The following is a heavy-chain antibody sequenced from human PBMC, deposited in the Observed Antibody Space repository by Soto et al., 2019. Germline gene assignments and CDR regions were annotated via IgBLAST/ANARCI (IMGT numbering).Heavy chain of an antibody. V-gene: IGHV4-31*03. CDR2: VYHSGST. J-gene: IGHJ4*03. D-gene: IGHD7-27*01. CDR1: GDSIRGGGHY. CDR3: ARDTGLAPTVWGY. Sequence: VQLQESGPGLVKPSQTLSLTCSVSGDSIRGGGHYWNWIRQFPGKGLECIGYVYHSGSTHYNPSLRGRLTISIDTSKNQFSLRLISVTAADTALYYCARDTGLAPTVWGYWGHGTQVTVSS.